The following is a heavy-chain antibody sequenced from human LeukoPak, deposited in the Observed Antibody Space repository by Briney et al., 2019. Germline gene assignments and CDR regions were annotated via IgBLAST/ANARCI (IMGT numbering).Heavy chain of an antibody. CDR2: ISAYNGNT. CDR3: ARGGSGWFGGFYYFDY. J-gene: IGHJ4*02. Sequence: ASVTVSCLASGYTFTSYGISWVRQAPGQGLEWMGWISAYNGNTNYAQKLQGRVTMTTDTSTSTAYMEPRSLRSDDTAVYYCARGGSGWFGGFYYFDYWGQGTRVTVPS. V-gene: IGHV1-18*01. D-gene: IGHD6-19*01. CDR1: GYTFTSYG.